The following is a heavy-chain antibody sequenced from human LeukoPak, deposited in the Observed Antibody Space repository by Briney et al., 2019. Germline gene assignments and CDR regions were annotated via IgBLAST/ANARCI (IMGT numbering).Heavy chain of an antibody. CDR3: ARVRMVATGYYYYYYMDV. CDR2: INPNSGGT. V-gene: IGHV1-2*02. CDR1: GYTFTGYY. D-gene: IGHD5-12*01. Sequence: ASVKVSCKASGYTFTGYYMHWVRQAPGQGLEWMGWINPNSGGTNYAQKFQGRVTMARDTSISTAYMELSRLRSDDTAVYYCARVRMVATGYYYYYYMDVWGKGTTVTISS. J-gene: IGHJ6*03.